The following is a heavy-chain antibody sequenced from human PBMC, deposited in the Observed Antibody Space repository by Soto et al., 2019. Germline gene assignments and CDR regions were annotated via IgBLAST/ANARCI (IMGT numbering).Heavy chain of an antibody. CDR3: ARDPRGGDYVNWYFDL. CDR1: GFTFSSYG. V-gene: IGHV3-33*01. CDR2: IWYDGSNK. D-gene: IGHD2-21*02. J-gene: IGHJ2*01. Sequence: QVQLVESGGGVVQPGRSLRLSCAASGFTFSSYGMHWVRQAPGKGLEWVAVIWYDGSNKYYADSVKGRFTISRDNSKNTLYLQMNSLRAEDTAVYYCARDPRGGDYVNWYFDLWGRGTLVTVSS.